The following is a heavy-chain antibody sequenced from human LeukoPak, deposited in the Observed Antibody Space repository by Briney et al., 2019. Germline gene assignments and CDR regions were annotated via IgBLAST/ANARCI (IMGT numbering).Heavy chain of an antibody. Sequence: PGGSRRLACAASGFTFSSYEMNWVRQAPGKGLEWVSYISSSGSTIYYADSVKGRFTISRDNAKSSLYLQMNSLRAEDTAVYYCAELGITMIGGVWGKGTTVTISS. CDR3: AELGITMIGGV. CDR1: GFTFSSYE. CDR2: ISSSGSTI. D-gene: IGHD3-10*02. V-gene: IGHV3-48*03. J-gene: IGHJ6*04.